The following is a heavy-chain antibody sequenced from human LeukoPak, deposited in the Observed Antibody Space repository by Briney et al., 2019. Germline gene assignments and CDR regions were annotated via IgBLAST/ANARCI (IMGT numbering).Heavy chain of an antibody. CDR1: GGTFSSYA. V-gene: IGHV1-69*13. J-gene: IGHJ6*02. Sequence: SVKVSCTAFGGTFSSYAISWVRQAPGQGLEWMGGIIPIFGTANYAQKFQGRVTITADESTSTAYMELSSLRSEDTAVYYCARDTYCGGDCYSGYYYGMDVWGQGTTVTVSS. CDR3: ARDTYCGGDCYSGYYYGMDV. D-gene: IGHD2-21*02. CDR2: IIPIFGTA.